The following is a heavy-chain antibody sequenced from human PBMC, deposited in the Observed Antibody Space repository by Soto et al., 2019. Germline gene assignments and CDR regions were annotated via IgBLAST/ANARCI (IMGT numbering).Heavy chain of an antibody. V-gene: IGHV3-23*01. D-gene: IGHD2-15*01. Sequence: EVQLLESGGGLVQPGGSLRLSCAASGFTFSSYAMSWVRQAPGKGLEWVSAISGSGGSTYYADSVKGRFTISRDNSKNTLYLQMISLRAEDTAVYYCAKDVALRGDYGDYAGQGTLVTVSS. CDR3: AKDVALRGDYGDY. CDR1: GFTFSSYA. J-gene: IGHJ4*02. CDR2: ISGSGGST.